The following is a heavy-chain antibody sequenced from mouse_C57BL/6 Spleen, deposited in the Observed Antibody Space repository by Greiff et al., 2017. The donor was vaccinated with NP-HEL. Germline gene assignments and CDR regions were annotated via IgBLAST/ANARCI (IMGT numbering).Heavy chain of an antibody. D-gene: IGHD2-4*01. CDR1: GFTFSDFY. CDR3: ARDARLRPMDY. V-gene: IGHV7-1*01. CDR2: SRNKANDYTT. Sequence: EVQVVESGGGLVQSGRSLRLSCATSGFTFSDFYMEWVRQAPGKGLEWIAASRNKANDYTTEYSASVKGRFIVSRDTSQSILYLQMNALRAEDTAIYYCARDARLRPMDYWGQGTSVTVSS. J-gene: IGHJ4*01.